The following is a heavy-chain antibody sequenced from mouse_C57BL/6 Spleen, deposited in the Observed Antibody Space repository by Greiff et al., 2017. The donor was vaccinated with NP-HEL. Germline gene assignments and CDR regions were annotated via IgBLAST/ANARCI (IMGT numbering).Heavy chain of an antibody. CDR3: ARQGDDGYDGGMDY. Sequence: EVQLQQSGPELVKPGASVKIPCKASGYTFTDYNMDWVKQSHGKSLEWIGDINPNNGGTIYNQKFKGKATLTVDKSSSTAYMELRSLTSEDTAVYYCARQGDDGYDGGMDYWGQGTSVTVSS. CDR2: INPNNGGT. D-gene: IGHD2-2*01. J-gene: IGHJ4*01. CDR1: GYTFTDYN. V-gene: IGHV1-18*01.